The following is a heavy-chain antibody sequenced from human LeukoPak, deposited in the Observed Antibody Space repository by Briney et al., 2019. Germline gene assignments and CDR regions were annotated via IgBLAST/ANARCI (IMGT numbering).Heavy chain of an antibody. J-gene: IGHJ4*02. V-gene: IGHV3-23*01. D-gene: IGHD1-26*01. CDR3: ASRPPSETYFAVFDY. CDR1: GFTFSSYA. Sequence: GGSLRLSCAASGFTFSSYAMSWVRQAPGKGLEWVSAISGSGGSTYHAKSVKGRFTISRDNSKNTLYLQMNNLRAEDTAVYYCASRPPSETYFAVFDYWGQGTLVTVSS. CDR2: ISGSGGST.